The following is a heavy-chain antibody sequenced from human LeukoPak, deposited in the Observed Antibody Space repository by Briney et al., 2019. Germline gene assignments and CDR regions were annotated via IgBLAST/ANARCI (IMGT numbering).Heavy chain of an antibody. CDR3: AKDGRKGVGAPPGYYYYYMDV. J-gene: IGHJ6*03. V-gene: IGHV3-53*05. Sequence: GGSLRLSCAASGLTVSSNCMSWVRQAPGKGLEWVSFIYSGGNTYYADSVKGRFTISRDNSKNTLYLQMNSLRAEDTAVYYCAKDGRKGVGAPPGYYYYYMDVWGKGTTVTISS. CDR1: GLTVSSNC. CDR2: IYSGGNT. D-gene: IGHD1-26*01.